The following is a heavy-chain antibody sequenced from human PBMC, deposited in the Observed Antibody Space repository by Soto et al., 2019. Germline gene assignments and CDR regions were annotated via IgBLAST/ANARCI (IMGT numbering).Heavy chain of an antibody. V-gene: IGHV4-38-2*01. CDR3: TRGAGAPWVRFDS. J-gene: IGHJ4*02. D-gene: IGHD3-22*01. Sequence: PSETLSLTCGVSGYSITSGFYWGWVRQSPGKGLEWIGSISYSAKTFYNPSLASRLSIAVDTSMNQFSLRLTSVTAADTALYYCTRGAGAPWVRFDSWCQGXLVTVYS. CDR2: ISYSAKT. CDR1: GYSITSGFY.